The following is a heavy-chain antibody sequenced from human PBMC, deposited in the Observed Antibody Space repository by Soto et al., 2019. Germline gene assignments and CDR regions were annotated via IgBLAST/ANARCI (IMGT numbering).Heavy chain of an antibody. Sequence: GGSLRLSCAASGFTFSNAWMSWVRQAPGKGLEWVGRIKSKTDGGTTDYAAPVKGRFTISRDDSKNTLYLQMNSLKTEYTAVYYCTTDYGDYESDYYYYYMDVWGKGTTVTVSS. V-gene: IGHV3-15*01. CDR2: IKSKTDGGTT. CDR1: GFTFSNAW. CDR3: TTDYGDYESDYYYYYMDV. J-gene: IGHJ6*03. D-gene: IGHD4-17*01.